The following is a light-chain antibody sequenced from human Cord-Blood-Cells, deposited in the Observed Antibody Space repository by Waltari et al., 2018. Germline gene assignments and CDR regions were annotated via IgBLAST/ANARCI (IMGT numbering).Light chain of an antibody. CDR1: QSISSW. Sequence: DIQMTQSPSTLSASVGDRVTITCRASQSISSWLAWYQQKPGKAPKRLIYKASRLESGVPSRFSGSGSGTEFTLTISSLQPDDFATYYCQQYNSYWTFGQGTKVEIK. CDR3: QQYNSYWT. V-gene: IGKV1-5*03. J-gene: IGKJ1*01. CDR2: KAS.